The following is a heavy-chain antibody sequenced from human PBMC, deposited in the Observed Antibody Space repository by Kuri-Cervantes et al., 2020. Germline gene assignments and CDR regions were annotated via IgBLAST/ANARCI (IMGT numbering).Heavy chain of an antibody. V-gene: IGHV4-34*01. Sequence: ESLKISCAASGFTFSSSWMHWVCQAPEKGLEWIGEINHSGRTNYNPSLKSRVTISVDTSKNQFSLKLSSVTAADTAVYYCARGGYSDSTLWGQGTLVTVSS. J-gene: IGHJ4*02. CDR3: ARGGYSDSTL. CDR1: GFTFSSSW. CDR2: INHSGRT. D-gene: IGHD6-13*01.